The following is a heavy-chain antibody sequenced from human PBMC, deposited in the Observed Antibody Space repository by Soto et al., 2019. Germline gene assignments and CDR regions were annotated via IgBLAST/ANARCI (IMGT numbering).Heavy chain of an antibody. Sequence: SVQVSFKVSGYTLTELSMHWVRQAPGKGLEWMGGFDPEDGETIYAQKFQGRVTMTEDTSTDTAYMELSSLRSEDTAVYYCAIRGYVDYNWFDPWGQGTLVTVSS. V-gene: IGHV1-24*01. CDR2: FDPEDGET. J-gene: IGHJ5*02. CDR1: GYTLTELS. D-gene: IGHD3-16*01. CDR3: AIRGYVDYNWFDP.